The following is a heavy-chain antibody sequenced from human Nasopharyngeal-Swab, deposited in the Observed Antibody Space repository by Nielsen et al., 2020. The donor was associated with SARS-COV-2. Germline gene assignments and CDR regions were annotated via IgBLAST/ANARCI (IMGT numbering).Heavy chain of an antibody. D-gene: IGHD4-17*01. J-gene: IGHJ4*02. CDR2: IYYSGST. Sequence: WIRQPPGKGLEWIGYIYYSGSTKYNPSLKSRVTISVDTSKNQFPLKLSSVTAADTAVYYCARHLSHDYGDPETYYYFDYWGQGTLVTASS. V-gene: IGHV4-59*08. CDR3: ARHLSHDYGDPETYYYFDY.